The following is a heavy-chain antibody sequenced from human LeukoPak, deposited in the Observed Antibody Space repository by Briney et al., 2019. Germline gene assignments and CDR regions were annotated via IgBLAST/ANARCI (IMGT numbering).Heavy chain of an antibody. CDR3: ARDRGIGPLDY. CDR2: INPSGGST. CDR1: GYTFPSYY. Sequence: ASVKVSCKASGYTFPSYYMHWVRQAPGQGLEWMGIINPSGGSTSYAQKFQGRVTMTRDTSTSTVYMELSSLRSEDTAVYYCARDRGIGPLDYWGQGTLVTVSS. V-gene: IGHV1-46*01. J-gene: IGHJ4*02. D-gene: IGHD3-10*01.